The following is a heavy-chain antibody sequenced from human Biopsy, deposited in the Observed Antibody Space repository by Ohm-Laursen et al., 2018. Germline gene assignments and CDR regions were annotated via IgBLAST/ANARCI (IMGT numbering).Heavy chain of an antibody. Sequence: GTLSLTCTVSGDSINSSYWSWIRQAPGKGLEWIGFISNSGNTNYNPSLKSRVTISADMSKNQFSLKLGSVTVADTAVFYCARRGSGGRSFDYWGQGSLVTVSS. CDR1: GDSINSSY. CDR3: ARRGSGGRSFDY. D-gene: IGHD2-15*01. V-gene: IGHV4-59*08. CDR2: ISNSGNT. J-gene: IGHJ4*02.